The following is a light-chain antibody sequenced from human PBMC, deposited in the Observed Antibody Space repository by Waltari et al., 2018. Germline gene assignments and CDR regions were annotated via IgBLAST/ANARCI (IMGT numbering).Light chain of an antibody. CDR1: SIWSRS. V-gene: IGLV3-21*01. CDR2: YDS. CDR3: QLWESGSDRVV. J-gene: IGLJ2*01. Sequence: SYVLTQPPSVSVAPGKAARITCGGNSIWSRSVHWYQQKPGQAPVLVISYDSDRPSGIPERISGSKSGNTATLTISRVEAGDEAAYYCQLWESGSDRVVFGGGTKLTVL.